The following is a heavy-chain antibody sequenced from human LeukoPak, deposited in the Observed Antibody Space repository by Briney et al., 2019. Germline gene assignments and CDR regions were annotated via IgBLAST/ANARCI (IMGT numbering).Heavy chain of an antibody. CDR1: GFTFSSYA. CDR2: ISGSGGST. CDR3: AKATELLWFGELFLYFGY. V-gene: IGHV3-23*01. J-gene: IGHJ4*02. D-gene: IGHD3-10*01. Sequence: GGSLRLSCAASGFTFSSYAMSWVRQAPGKGLEWVSAISGSGGSTYYADSVKGRFTISRDNSKNTLYLQMNSLRAEDTAVYYCAKATELLWFGELFLYFGYWGQGTLVTVSS.